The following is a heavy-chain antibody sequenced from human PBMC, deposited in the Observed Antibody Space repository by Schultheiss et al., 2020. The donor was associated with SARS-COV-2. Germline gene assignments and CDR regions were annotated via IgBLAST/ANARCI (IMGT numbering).Heavy chain of an antibody. J-gene: IGHJ4*02. CDR3: AREEGRYCSSTSCYEGRDY. CDR2: ISSSSNSI. Sequence: GGSLRLSCAASGFTFSTYSMNWVRQAPGKGLEWVSYISSSSNSIYYADSVKGRFTISRDNAKNSLYLQMNSLRAEDTAVYYCAREEGRYCSSTSCYEGRDYWGQGTLVTVSS. CDR1: GFTFSTYS. D-gene: IGHD2-2*01. V-gene: IGHV3-48*04.